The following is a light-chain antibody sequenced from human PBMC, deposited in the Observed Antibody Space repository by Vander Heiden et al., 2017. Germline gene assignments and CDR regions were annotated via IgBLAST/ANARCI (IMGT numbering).Light chain of an antibody. CDR2: SDN. J-gene: IGLJ2*01. CDR1: SSNSGRNT. CDR3: AAWDDSLNGVV. V-gene: IGLV1-44*01. Sequence: QSVLTQPPSASVPPGQSVPISCSGSSSNSGRNTVNWYQQFPGTAPKFLIYSDNLRPSGVPDRFSGSKCGTSASLAISVLQSEDEAIYYCAAWDDSLNGVVFGGGTKLTVL.